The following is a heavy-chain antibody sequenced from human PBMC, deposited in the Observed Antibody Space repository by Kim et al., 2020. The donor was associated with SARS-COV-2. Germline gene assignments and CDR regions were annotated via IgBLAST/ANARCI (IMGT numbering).Heavy chain of an antibody. J-gene: IGHJ4*02. CDR3: AGGDFWSGYYR. Sequence: YAGSVKSRFTIPRDNAKNSLYLQMNSLREDETAVYYCAGGDFWSGYYRWGQGTLVTVSS. D-gene: IGHD3-3*01. V-gene: IGHV3-48*02.